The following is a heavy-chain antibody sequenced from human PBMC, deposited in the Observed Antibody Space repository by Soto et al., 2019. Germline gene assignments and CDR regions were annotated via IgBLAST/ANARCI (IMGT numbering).Heavy chain of an antibody. CDR2: ISAYNGNT. CDR1: GYTFTSYG. V-gene: IGHV1-18*01. J-gene: IGHJ4*02. Sequence: QVQLVQSGAEVKKPGASVKVSCKASGYTFTSYGISWVRQAPGQGLEGMGWISAYNGNTNNAQKLQGRVTMTTATSPNTAYMELRSLRSDDPAVYSCARDLAAAGPFDYWGQGTLVTVSS. D-gene: IGHD6-13*01. CDR3: ARDLAAAGPFDY.